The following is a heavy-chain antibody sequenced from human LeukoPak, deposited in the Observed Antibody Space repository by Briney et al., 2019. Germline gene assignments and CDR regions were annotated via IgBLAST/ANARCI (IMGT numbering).Heavy chain of an antibody. V-gene: IGHV3-23*01. CDR1: GFTFSSYA. J-gene: IGHJ4*02. D-gene: IGHD6-13*01. CDR3: ARRDIATAGTRWYYFDF. Sequence: PGGSLRLSCATSGFTFSSYALNWVRHAPGQGLEWVSAFSGSGGTTYYADSVKGRFAISRDTSKNIVYLQLNSLRAEDTAIYYCARRDIATAGTRWYYFDFWGQGTLVTVSS. CDR2: FSGSGGTT.